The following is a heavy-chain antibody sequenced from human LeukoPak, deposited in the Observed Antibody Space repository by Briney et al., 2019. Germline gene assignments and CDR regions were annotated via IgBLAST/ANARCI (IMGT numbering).Heavy chain of an antibody. V-gene: IGHV3-23*01. CDR2: ISGSGGST. D-gene: IGHD2-2*01. Sequence: GGSLRLSCAASGFTFSSYAMSWVRQAPGRGLEWVSAISGSGGSTYYADSVKGRFTISRDNSKNTLYLQMNSLRAEDTAVYYCAKDTDSVVPAANAAFDIWGQGTMVTVSS. J-gene: IGHJ3*02. CDR1: GFTFSSYA. CDR3: AKDTDSVVPAANAAFDI.